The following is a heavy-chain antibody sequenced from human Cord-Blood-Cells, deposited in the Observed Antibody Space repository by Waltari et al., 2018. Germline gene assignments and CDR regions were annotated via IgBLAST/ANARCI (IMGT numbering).Heavy chain of an antibody. CDR3: ARLGEDGWFDP. CDR2: IYYSGST. CDR1: GGPISSSSYS. Sequence: QLPLQESGPGLVKPSETLSLTCTVPGGPISSSSYSWGWIRQPPGKGLEWIGSIYYSGSTYYNPSLKSRVTISVDTSKNQFSLKLSSVTAADTAVYYCARLGEDGWFDPWGQGTLVTVSS. D-gene: IGHD3-10*01. J-gene: IGHJ5*02. V-gene: IGHV4-39*07.